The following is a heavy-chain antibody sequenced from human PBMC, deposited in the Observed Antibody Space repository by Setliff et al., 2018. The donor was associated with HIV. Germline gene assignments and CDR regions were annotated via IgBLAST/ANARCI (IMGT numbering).Heavy chain of an antibody. V-gene: IGHV4-59*01. CDR2: FYYSGST. D-gene: IGHD3-16*01. J-gene: IGHJ4*02. CDR3: ARLYDYYGHRLDY. Sequence: KSSETLSLTCTVSGASINGYYWSWIRQSPGKGLEWIGYFYYSGSTGYNPSLKGRATMSKGRANNQFSLKLSSVTAADTAVYYCARLYDYYGHRLDYWGQGAQVTVSS. CDR1: GASINGYY.